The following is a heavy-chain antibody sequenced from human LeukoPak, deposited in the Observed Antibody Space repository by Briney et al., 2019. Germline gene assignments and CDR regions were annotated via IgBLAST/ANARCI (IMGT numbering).Heavy chain of an antibody. Sequence: ASVKVSCKASGYTFTTYFMHWARQAPGQGLEWMGVINPSGGSTSYAQKFQGRVTMTRDTSTSTVYMELSSLRSEDTAVYHCARGRGSGTYSARDFDYWGQGTLVTVSS. CDR2: INPSGGST. D-gene: IGHD3-10*01. CDR1: GYTFTTYF. V-gene: IGHV1-46*01. J-gene: IGHJ4*02. CDR3: ARGRGSGTYSARDFDY.